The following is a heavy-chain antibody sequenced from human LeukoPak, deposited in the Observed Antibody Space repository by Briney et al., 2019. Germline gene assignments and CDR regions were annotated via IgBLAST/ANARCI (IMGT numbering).Heavy chain of an antibody. CDR3: AKESDGRSIFDY. CDR2: ISGDGGST. J-gene: IGHJ4*02. D-gene: IGHD5-24*01. Sequence: GGSLRLSCAASGFTFDDYAMHWVRQAPGKGLEWVSLISGDGGSTYYADSVKGRFTISRDNSKTSLYLQMNSLRTEDTALYYCAKESDGRSIFDYWGQGTLVTVSS. V-gene: IGHV3-43*02. CDR1: GFTFDDYA.